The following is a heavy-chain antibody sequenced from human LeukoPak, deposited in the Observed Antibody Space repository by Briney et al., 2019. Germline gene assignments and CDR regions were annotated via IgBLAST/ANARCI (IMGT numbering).Heavy chain of an antibody. Sequence: PGGSLSLSCAASGFTFSTYAMSWVRQAPGKGLEWVSAISGSGTNSYYADSVKGRFTISRDDSKNTLYLQMNSLRAEDTAVYYCAKYSYYGSGSYYNVFDLWGQGTLVTVSS. CDR1: GFTFSTYA. CDR2: ISGSGTNS. CDR3: AKYSYYGSGSYYNVFDL. V-gene: IGHV3-23*01. J-gene: IGHJ4*02. D-gene: IGHD3-10*01.